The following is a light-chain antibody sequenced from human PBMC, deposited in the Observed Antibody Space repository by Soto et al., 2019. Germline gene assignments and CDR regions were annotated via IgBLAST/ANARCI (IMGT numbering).Light chain of an antibody. J-gene: IGLJ2*01. CDR2: DVT. CDR1: SSDVGGYNY. Sequence: QSALTQPRSVSGSPGQSVTISCTGTSSDVGGYNYVSWYQQHPGQAPKLMIYDVTKRPSGVPDRFSGSKSGNTASLSISGLQAEDEADYYCCSYGGGYTPLPFGGGTKLTVL. V-gene: IGLV2-11*01. CDR3: CSYGGGYTPLP.